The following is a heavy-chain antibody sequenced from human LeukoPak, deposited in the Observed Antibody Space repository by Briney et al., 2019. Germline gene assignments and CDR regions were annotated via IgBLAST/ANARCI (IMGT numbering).Heavy chain of an antibody. CDR1: GFTFSSYP. CDR2: ISGNGGAT. Sequence: GGSLRLSCAASGFTFSSYPMHWVRQAPGKGLESVSAISGNGGATYYADSVKGRFTISRDNSKNTLYLQMGSLRADDMAVYYCARENPAGSLGYWGQGTLVTVSS. D-gene: IGHD6-13*01. CDR3: ARENPAGSLGY. V-gene: IGHV3-64*02. J-gene: IGHJ4*02.